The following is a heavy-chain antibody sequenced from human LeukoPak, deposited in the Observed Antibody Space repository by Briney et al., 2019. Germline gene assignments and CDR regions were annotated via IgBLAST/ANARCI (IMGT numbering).Heavy chain of an antibody. V-gene: IGHV3-23*01. D-gene: IGHD2-15*01. J-gene: IGHJ4*02. CDR3: AKDSCSGGSCYFDY. Sequence: GGSLRLSCAASGFTFSSYAMSWVRQAPGKGLEWVSAISGSGGSTYYADSVKGRFTISRDNSKNTLYLQMNRLRAEDTAVYYCAKDSCSGGSCYFDYWGQGTLVTVSS. CDR1: GFTFSSYA. CDR2: ISGSGGST.